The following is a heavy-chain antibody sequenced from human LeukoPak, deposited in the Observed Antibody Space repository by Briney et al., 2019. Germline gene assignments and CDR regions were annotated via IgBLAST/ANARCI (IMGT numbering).Heavy chain of an antibody. J-gene: IGHJ5*02. V-gene: IGHV4-34*01. CDR3: VCDYGDYTAFDP. CDR2: INHSGST. CDR1: GGSFSGYY. D-gene: IGHD4-17*01. Sequence: TSETLSLTCAVYGGSFSGYYWSWIRQPPGKGLEWIGEINHSGSTNYNPSLKSRVTISVDTSKNQFSLKLSSVTAADTAVYYCVCDYGDYTAFDPWGQGTLVTVSS.